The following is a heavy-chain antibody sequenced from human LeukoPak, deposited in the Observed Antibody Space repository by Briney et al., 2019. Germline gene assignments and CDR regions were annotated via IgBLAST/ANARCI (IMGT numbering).Heavy chain of an antibody. CDR3: ARSSMSTAQRFAIDS. V-gene: IGHV4-59*01. J-gene: IGHJ4*02. CDR1: GVAINNFS. Sequence: SETLSLTCSVSGVAINNFSWNWIRQPPGRGLEWIGYIYYTGGTSYLPSLKSRVTISLDASKNQFSLNLSSVSTADTAVYYCARSSMSTAQRFAIDSWGQGTLVTVSS. D-gene: IGHD5-18*01. CDR2: IYYTGGT.